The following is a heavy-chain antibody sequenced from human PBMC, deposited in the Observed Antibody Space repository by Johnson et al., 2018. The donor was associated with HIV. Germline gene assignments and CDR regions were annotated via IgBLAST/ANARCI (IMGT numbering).Heavy chain of an antibody. J-gene: IGHJ3*02. CDR2: IGTAGDT. V-gene: IGHV3-13*01. CDR3: ARDPNARYYDILTGYYIYAFDI. CDR1: GFTFSSYD. D-gene: IGHD3-9*01. Sequence: EVQLVESGGGVVQPGRSLRLSCAASGFTFSSYDMHWVRQATGKGLEWVSAIGTAGDTYYPGSVKGRFTISRENAKNSLYLQMNSLRAGDTAVYYCARDPNARYYDILTGYYIYAFDIWGQGTMVTVSS.